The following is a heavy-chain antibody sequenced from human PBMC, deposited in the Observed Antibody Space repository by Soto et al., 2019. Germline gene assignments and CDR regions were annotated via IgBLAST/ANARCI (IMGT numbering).Heavy chain of an antibody. V-gene: IGHV3-9*01. D-gene: IGHD3-3*01. CDR3: AKDSRFSISNYGLDV. J-gene: IGHJ6*02. Sequence: EVHLVESGGGLVQPGRSLRLSCAASGFSFDDYAMHWVRQTPGKGLEWVSGISWNGGTIDYADTVKGRFTMSRDNAKNSLYLKMNSLRAEDTALYYCAKDSRFSISNYGLDVWGQGTMVIVSS. CDR2: ISWNGGTI. CDR1: GFSFDDYA.